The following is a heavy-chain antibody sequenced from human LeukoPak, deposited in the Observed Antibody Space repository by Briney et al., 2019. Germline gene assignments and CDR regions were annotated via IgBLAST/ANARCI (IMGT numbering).Heavy chain of an antibody. CDR2: INHGGST. CDR1: GGSFSGYY. V-gene: IGHV4-34*01. D-gene: IGHD2-2*01. J-gene: IGHJ5*02. Sequence: PSETLPLTCAVYGGSFSGYYWSWIRQPPGKGLEWIGEINHGGSTNYNPSLKSRVTISVDTSRKQFSLKLSSVTAADSAVYYCATNPGGYCSSSNCYGEAPWGQGTLVTVSS. CDR3: ATNPGGYCSSSNCYGEAP.